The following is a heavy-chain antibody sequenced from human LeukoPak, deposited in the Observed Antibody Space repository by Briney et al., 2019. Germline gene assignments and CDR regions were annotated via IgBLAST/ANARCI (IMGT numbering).Heavy chain of an antibody. Sequence: PSETLSLTCAVYGGSFSGYYWSWIRQPPGRGLEWIGEINHSGSTNYNPSLKSRVTISVDTSKNQFSLKLSSVTAADTAVYYCARVYDSSGRDAFDFWGQGTMVTVSS. D-gene: IGHD3-22*01. V-gene: IGHV4-34*01. CDR1: GGSFSGYY. CDR2: INHSGST. J-gene: IGHJ3*01. CDR3: ARVYDSSGRDAFDF.